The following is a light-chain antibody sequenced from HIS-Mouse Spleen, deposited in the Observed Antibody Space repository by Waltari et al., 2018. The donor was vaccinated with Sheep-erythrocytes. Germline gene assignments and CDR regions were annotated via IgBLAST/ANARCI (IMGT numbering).Light chain of an antibody. J-gene: IGLJ2*01. Sequence: LTQPPSVSVSGSPGQSITISCTGTSSDVGSYNLVSWYQQHPGKAPKLMIYEGSKRPSGVSNRFSGSKSGNTASLTISGLQAEDEADYYCCSYAGSSTYVVFGGGTKLTVL. CDR2: EGS. V-gene: IGLV2-23*01. CDR1: SSDVGSYNL. CDR3: CSYAGSSTYVV.